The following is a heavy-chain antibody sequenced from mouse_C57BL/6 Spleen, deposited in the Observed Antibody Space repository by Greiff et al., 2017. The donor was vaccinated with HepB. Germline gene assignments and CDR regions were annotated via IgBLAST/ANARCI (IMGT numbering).Heavy chain of an antibody. CDR1: GYTFTSYG. V-gene: IGHV1-81*01. CDR3: ARTSYYSNSPYAMDY. D-gene: IGHD2-5*01. CDR2: IYPRSGNT. J-gene: IGHJ4*01. Sequence: VQLQQSGAELARPGASVKLSCKASGYTFTSYGISWVKQRPGQGLEWIGEIYPRSGNTYYNEKFKGKATLTADKSSSTAYMELRSLTSEDSAVYFCARTSYYSNSPYAMDYWGQGTSVTVSS.